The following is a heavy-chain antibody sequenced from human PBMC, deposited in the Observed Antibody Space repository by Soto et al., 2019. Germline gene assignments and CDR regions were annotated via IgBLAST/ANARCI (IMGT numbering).Heavy chain of an antibody. CDR3: ANVHSDY. D-gene: IGHD1-1*01. CDR1: GFTFSSYG. CDR2: ISYDGSNK. J-gene: IGHJ4*02. V-gene: IGHV3-30*18. Sequence: QVQLVESGGGVVQPGRSLRLSCAASGFTFSSYGMHWVRQAPGKGLEWVAVISYDGSNKYYADSVKGRFTISRDNSKNTLYLQMNSLRAEDTAVYYCANVHSDYWGQGTLVTVSS.